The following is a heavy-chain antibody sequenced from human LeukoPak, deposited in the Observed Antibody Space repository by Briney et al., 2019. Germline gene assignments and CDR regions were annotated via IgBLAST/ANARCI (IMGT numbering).Heavy chain of an antibody. D-gene: IGHD6-13*01. V-gene: IGHV3-53*04. CDR2: IYSGGST. Sequence: RGSLRLSCAASGFTVSSNYMSWVRQAPGKGLEWVSVIYSGGSTYYADSVKGRFTISRHNSKNTLYLQMNSLRAEDTAVYYCARGYSSSPFDYWGQGTLVTVSS. J-gene: IGHJ4*02. CDR3: ARGYSSSPFDY. CDR1: GFTVSSNY.